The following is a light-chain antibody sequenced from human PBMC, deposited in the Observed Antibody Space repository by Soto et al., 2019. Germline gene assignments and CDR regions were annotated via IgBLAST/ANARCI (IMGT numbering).Light chain of an antibody. J-gene: IGKJ1*01. CDR3: QQYNSSPWT. Sequence: DIQMTQSPSTLSASVGDRVTITCRASQSISSWLAWYQQKPGKAPKLLIYKASTLESGVPSWFSGRGSGTEFTLTISSLQPDDFATYYCQQYNSSPWTFGQETKVEIK. CDR2: KAS. V-gene: IGKV1-5*03. CDR1: QSISSW.